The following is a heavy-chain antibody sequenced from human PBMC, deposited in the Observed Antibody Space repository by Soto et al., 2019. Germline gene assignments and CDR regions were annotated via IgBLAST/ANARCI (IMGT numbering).Heavy chain of an antibody. CDR3: ARGRHSTSSGTVQTARVDH. Sequence: SQTLSLTCAISGDGVSSNSAAWNWIRQPPSRGLEWLGRTYHRPKCYNDYAVSVKSRITINPDTSKNQLSLQLNSVSPEDTAMYYCARGRHSTSSGTVQTARVDHWGQGTQVTDSS. D-gene: IGHD1-1*01. V-gene: IGHV6-1*01. CDR2: TYHRPKCYN. CDR1: GDGVSSNSAA. J-gene: IGHJ4*02.